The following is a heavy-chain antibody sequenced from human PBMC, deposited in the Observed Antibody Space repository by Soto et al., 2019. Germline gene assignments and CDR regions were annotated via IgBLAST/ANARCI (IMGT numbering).Heavy chain of an antibody. Sequence: PGGSLRLSCAASGFTFSSYAMSWVRQAPGKGLEWVSAISGSGGSTYYADSVKGRFTISRDNSKNTLYLQMNSLRAEDTAVYYCAKTHSPIAALAIDFDYWGQGTLVTVSS. J-gene: IGHJ4*02. CDR2: ISGSGGST. D-gene: IGHD6-25*01. CDR1: GFTFSSYA. V-gene: IGHV3-23*01. CDR3: AKTHSPIAALAIDFDY.